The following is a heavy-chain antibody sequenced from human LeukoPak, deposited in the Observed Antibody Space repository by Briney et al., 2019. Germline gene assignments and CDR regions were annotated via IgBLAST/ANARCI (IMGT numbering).Heavy chain of an antibody. J-gene: IGHJ4*02. CDR2: IYNDGTT. Sequence: GGSLRLSCAASGFTVSSNYMSWVRQAPGKGLEWLSIIYNDGTTYYADSVRGRFTISRDNSKSTIYLQMNSLRAEDTAVYYCARDSFHTYWGQGTLVTVSS. CDR1: GFTVSSNY. CDR3: ARDSFHTY. D-gene: IGHD3-16*02. V-gene: IGHV3-66*01.